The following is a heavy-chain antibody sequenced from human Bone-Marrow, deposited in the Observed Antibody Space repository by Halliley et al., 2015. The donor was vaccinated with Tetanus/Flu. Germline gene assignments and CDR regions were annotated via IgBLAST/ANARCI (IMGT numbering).Heavy chain of an antibody. J-gene: IGHJ6*02. V-gene: IGHV4-34*01. CDR2: IIPYGNI. CDR3: ARGHRVSNGWGTYSNYGMDA. D-gene: IGHD6-19*01. CDR1: GGSFGDSGYY. Sequence: GLVKPSETLTLTCAVYGGSFGDSGYYWNWCRQPPGKGLEWIGEIIPYGNINYNQSLQSRVTISVDTSKNHLSLKLSSVSAADTAVYYCARGHRVSNGWGTYSNYGMDAWGQGTAVSFSS.